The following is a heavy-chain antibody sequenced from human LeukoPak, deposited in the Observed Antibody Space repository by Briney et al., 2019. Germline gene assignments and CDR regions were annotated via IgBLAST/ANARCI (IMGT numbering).Heavy chain of an antibody. J-gene: IGHJ5*02. D-gene: IGHD3-9*01. Sequence: GGSLRLSCAASGFTFSDYYMSWIRQAPGKGLEWVSYISSSGSTIYYADSVKGRLTISRDNAKNSLYLQMNSLRAEDTAVYYCARGSDYDILTGYNWFDPWGQGTLVTVSS. CDR2: ISSSGSTI. V-gene: IGHV3-11*01. CDR3: ARGSDYDILTGYNWFDP. CDR1: GFTFSDYY.